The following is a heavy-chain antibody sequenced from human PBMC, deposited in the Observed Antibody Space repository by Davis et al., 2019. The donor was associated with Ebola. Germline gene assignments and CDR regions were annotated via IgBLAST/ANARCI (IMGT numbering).Heavy chain of an antibody. V-gene: IGHV3-66*01. CDR3: AKDSSSSSINWFDP. CDR2: IHSGGST. Sequence: GGSLRLSCAASGFTVSSNYMSWVRQAPGKGLEWVSVIHSGGSTYYADSVKGRFTISRDNSKNTLYLQMNSLRAEDTAVYYCAKDSSSSSINWFDPWGQGTLVTVSS. D-gene: IGHD6-6*01. J-gene: IGHJ5*02. CDR1: GFTVSSNY.